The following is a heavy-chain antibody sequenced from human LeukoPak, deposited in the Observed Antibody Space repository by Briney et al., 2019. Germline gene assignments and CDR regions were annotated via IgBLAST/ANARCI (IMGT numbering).Heavy chain of an antibody. J-gene: IGHJ3*02. CDR3: ARDGNFDI. CDR2: ISNSGS. CDR1: GFTFSGYS. V-gene: IGHV3-11*04. Sequence: GGSLRLSCAASGFTFSGYSMSWIRQAPGKGLEWVSHISNSGSIYADSVKGRFTISSDNAKNSLYLQMNGLSAEETAVYYCARDGNFDIWGQGTMVTVSS.